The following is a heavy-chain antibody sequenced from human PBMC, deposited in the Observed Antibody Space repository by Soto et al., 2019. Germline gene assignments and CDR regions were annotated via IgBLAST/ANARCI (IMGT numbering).Heavy chain of an antibody. D-gene: IGHD3-3*01. CDR1: GYSISSGYY. V-gene: IGHV4-38-2*01. Sequence: SETLSLTCAVSGYSISSGYYWGWIRQPPGKGLEWIGSIYYSGSTNYNPSLKSRVTISVDTSKNQFSLKQSSVTAADTAVYYCARHPYDFWSGPNYYGMDVWGQGTTVTVSS. CDR3: ARHPYDFWSGPNYYGMDV. J-gene: IGHJ6*02. CDR2: IYYSGST.